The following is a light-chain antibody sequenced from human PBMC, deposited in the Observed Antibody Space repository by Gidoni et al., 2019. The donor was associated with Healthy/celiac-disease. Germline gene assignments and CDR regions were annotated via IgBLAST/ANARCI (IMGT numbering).Light chain of an antibody. Sequence: DIVMTQSPDSLAVSLGERATINCKSSQSVVYSSNNKNYLAWYQQKQGQPPKLLIYWASTRESGVPDRFSGSGSGTDFTLTISSLQAEDVAVYYCQQYYSTPLTFGQGTRLEIK. J-gene: IGKJ5*01. V-gene: IGKV4-1*01. CDR1: QSVVYSSNNKNY. CDR3: QQYYSTPLT. CDR2: WAS.